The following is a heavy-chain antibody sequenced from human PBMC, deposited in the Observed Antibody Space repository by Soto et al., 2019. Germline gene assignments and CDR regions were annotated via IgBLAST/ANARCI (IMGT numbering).Heavy chain of an antibody. Sequence: NPSETLSLTCTVSGGSISSGDYYWSWIRQPPGKGLEWIGYIYYSGSTYYNPSLKSRVTISVDTSKNQFSLKLSSVTAADTAVYYCASGPYGSGSYYYNWFDPWGQGTLVTVSS. V-gene: IGHV4-30-4*01. D-gene: IGHD3-10*01. CDR2: IYYSGST. CDR3: ASGPYGSGSYYYNWFDP. CDR1: GGSISSGDYY. J-gene: IGHJ5*02.